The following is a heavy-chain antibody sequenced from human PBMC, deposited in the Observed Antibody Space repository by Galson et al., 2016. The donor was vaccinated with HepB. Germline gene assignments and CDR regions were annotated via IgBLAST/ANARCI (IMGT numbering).Heavy chain of an antibody. CDR3: ARYSGECSGTSCSRWCDP. J-gene: IGHJ5*02. D-gene: IGHD2-2*01. Sequence: QSGAEVKKPGESLKISCKDSGYNFTNYWIGWVRQMPGKGLEWMGIIFPGDSDTRYSPSFQGQVTISADKSISTAYLQWSSLKASDTAIYYCARYSGECSGTSCSRWCDPWGQGTLVTVSS. CDR1: GYNFTNYW. CDR2: IFPGDSDT. V-gene: IGHV5-51*01.